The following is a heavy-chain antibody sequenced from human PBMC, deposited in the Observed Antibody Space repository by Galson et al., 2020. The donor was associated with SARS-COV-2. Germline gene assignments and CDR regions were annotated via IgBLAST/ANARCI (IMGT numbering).Heavy chain of an antibody. V-gene: IGHV3-48*03. J-gene: IGHJ4*02. D-gene: IGHD3-22*01. Sequence: GASLRLSCAASGFTVSTYDMNRVRLAPGKGPEWFTYISTRSSTTFYADSVKGRFTVSRDNAKNSLFLQMNSLRAEDTAVYYCARSDYDGNGKAYLQLWGQGSLVTVSS. CDR2: ISTRSSTT. CDR3: ARSDYDGNGKAYLQL. CDR1: GFTVSTYD.